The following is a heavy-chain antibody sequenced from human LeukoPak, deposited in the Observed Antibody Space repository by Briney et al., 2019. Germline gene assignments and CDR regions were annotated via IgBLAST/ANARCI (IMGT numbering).Heavy chain of an antibody. D-gene: IGHD5-24*01. CDR2: IYYSGST. Sequence: SETLSLTCTVSGGSISSHYWSWIRQPPGKGLEWIGYIYYSGSTNYNPSLKSRVTISVDTSKNQFSLKLSSVTAADTAVYYCARVSFAYTEGWLQPGIYYYYMDVWGKGTTVNVSS. CDR3: ARVSFAYTEGWLQPGIYYYYMDV. V-gene: IGHV4-59*11. CDR1: GGSISSHY. J-gene: IGHJ6*03.